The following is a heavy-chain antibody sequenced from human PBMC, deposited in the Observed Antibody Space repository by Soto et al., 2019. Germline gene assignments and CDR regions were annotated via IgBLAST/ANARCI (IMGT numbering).Heavy chain of an antibody. CDR1: GFTFSSYA. CDR3: ARAYEGDYFDY. CDR2: ISYDGSNK. J-gene: IGHJ4*02. Sequence: QVQLVESGGGVVQPGRSLRLSCAASGFTFSSYAMHWVRQAPGKGPEWVAVISYDGSNKYYADSVKGRFTISRDNSKNTRYLQMNSLRAEDTAVYYCARAYEGDYFDYWGQGTLVTVSS. V-gene: IGHV3-30-3*01. D-gene: IGHD3-16*01.